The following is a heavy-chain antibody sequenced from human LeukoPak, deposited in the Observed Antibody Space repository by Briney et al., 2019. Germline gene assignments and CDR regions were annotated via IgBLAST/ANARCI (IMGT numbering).Heavy chain of an antibody. CDR3: AKDGPSRQPVVPAAVDY. CDR2: ISYDGSNK. D-gene: IGHD2-2*01. V-gene: IGHV3-30*18. Sequence: GGSLRLSCAASGFAFSSYGMLWVRQAPAKGLEWVAVISYDGSNKYYADSVKGRFTISRDNSKNTLYLQMNSLRAEDTAVYYCAKDGPSRQPVVPAAVDYWGQGTLVTVSP. CDR1: GFAFSSYG. J-gene: IGHJ4*02.